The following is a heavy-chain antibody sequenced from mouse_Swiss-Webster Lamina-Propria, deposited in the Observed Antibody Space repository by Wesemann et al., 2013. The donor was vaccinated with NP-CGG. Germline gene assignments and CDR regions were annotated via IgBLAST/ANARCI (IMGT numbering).Heavy chain of an antibody. CDR2: ISSGGSYT. V-gene: IGHV5-6*01. CDR1: GFTFSSYG. D-gene: IGHD1-1*01. J-gene: IGHJ4*01. CDR3: ARQRGDYYGSSGVYAMDY. Sequence: EVQLVESGGDLVKPGGSLKLSCAASGFTFSSYGMSWVRQTPDKRLEWVATISSGGSYTYYPDSVKGRFTISRDNAKNTLYLQMSSLKSEDTAMYYCARQRGDYYGSSGVYAMDYWGQGTSVTVSS.